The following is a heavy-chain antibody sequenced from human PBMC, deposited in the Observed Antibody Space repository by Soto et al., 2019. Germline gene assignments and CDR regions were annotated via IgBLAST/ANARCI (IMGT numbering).Heavy chain of an antibody. D-gene: IGHD3-22*01. CDR1: GGSISSGGYS. CDR3: ASLKSDYYDSSGYYYFDY. V-gene: IGHV4-30-2*01. CDR2: IYHSGST. Sequence: SETLSLTCAVSGGSISSGGYSWSWIRQPPGKGLEWIGYIYHSGSTYYNPSLKSRVTISVDRSKNQFSLKLSSVTAADTAVYYCASLKSDYYDSSGYYYFDYWGQGTLVTVSS. J-gene: IGHJ4*02.